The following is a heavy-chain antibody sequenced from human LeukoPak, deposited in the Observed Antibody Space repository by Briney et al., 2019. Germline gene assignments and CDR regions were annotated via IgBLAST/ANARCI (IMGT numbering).Heavy chain of an antibody. CDR3: AKQTAMVLFDY. CDR1: GFPFSNYA. D-gene: IGHD5-18*01. V-gene: IGHV3-30-3*02. Sequence: PGSSLRLSCAASGFPFSNYALHWVRQAPGKGLEWVAVVSDDGANQFYADFVKGRFTVSRDNSKNTLYLQINSLSAEDTAVYYCAKQTAMVLFDYWGQGTLVTVSS. J-gene: IGHJ4*02. CDR2: VSDDGANQ.